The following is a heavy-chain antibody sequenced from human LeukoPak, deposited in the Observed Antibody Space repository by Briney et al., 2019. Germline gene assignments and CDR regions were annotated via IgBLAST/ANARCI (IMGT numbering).Heavy chain of an antibody. CDR1: GFTVSSNY. V-gene: IGHV3-53*01. D-gene: IGHD7-27*01. J-gene: IGHJ6*03. CDR3: ARAPVRREKLTGVYYYYYMDV. Sequence: GGSLRLSCAASGFTVSSNYMSWVRQAPGKGLEWVSVIYSGGSTYYADSVKGRFTISRDNSKNTLYLQMNSLRAEDTAVYYCARAPVRREKLTGVYYYYYMDVWGKGTTVTVSS. CDR2: IYSGGST.